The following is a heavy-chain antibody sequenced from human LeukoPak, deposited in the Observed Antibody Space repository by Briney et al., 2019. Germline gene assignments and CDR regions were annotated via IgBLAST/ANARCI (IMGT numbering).Heavy chain of an antibody. J-gene: IGHJ3*02. V-gene: IGHV3-30*04. CDR2: ISYDGSNK. CDR3: ARFRRDGPFDI. D-gene: IGHD5-24*01. CDR1: GFTFSSYA. Sequence: GGSLRLSCAASGFTFSSYAMHWVRQAPGKGLEWVAVISYDGSNKYYADSVKGRFTISRDNSKNTLYLQMNSLRAEDTAVYYCARFRRDGPFDIWGQGTMVTVSS.